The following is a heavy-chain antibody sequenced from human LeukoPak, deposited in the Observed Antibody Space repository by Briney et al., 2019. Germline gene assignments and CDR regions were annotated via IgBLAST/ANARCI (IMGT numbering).Heavy chain of an antibody. V-gene: IGHV4-59*01. CDR3: ARDMTPWVFEY. J-gene: IGHJ4*02. Sequence: SETLSLTCRVSGGLINNYYYNWIRPPPGKGMEWIGYIHYEGSTNYNPSLKSRVTMSVDTSKNQFSLKLSSVTASDTAVYYCARDMTPWVFEYWGQGTVVTVSS. CDR1: GGLINNYY. CDR2: IHYEGST. D-gene: IGHD2-15*01.